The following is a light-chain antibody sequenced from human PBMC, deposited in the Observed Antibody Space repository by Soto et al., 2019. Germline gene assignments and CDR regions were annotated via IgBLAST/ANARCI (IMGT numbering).Light chain of an antibody. CDR3: QSYDSSLSVVV. CDR2: GNS. V-gene: IGLV1-40*01. J-gene: IGLJ2*01. CDR1: SYNIGADYD. Sequence: QSALTQPPSVSGAPGQRVTISCTGSSYNIGADYDVHWYQHLPGKAPKLLIYGNSNRPSGVPERFSGSKSGTSASLAVTGLHAEDDADYYCQSYDSSLSVVVFGAGTKVTVL.